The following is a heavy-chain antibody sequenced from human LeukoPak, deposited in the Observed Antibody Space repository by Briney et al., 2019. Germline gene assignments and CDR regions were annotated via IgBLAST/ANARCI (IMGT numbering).Heavy chain of an antibody. CDR2: INPNSGGT. CDR3: ARVLVGPPPGSEFDY. CDR1: GYIFTGYY. D-gene: IGHD1-26*01. V-gene: IGHV1-2*02. Sequence: ASVKVSCKASGYIFTGYYMHWVRQAPGQGLEWMGWINPNSGGTNYAQKFQGRVTKTRDTSISTAYMELNRLKSDDTAVYYCARVLVGPPPGSEFDYWGQGTLVTVSS. J-gene: IGHJ4*02.